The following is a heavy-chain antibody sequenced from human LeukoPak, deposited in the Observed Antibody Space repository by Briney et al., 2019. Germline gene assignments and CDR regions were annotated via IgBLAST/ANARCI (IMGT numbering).Heavy chain of an antibody. CDR1: GFTFSSYA. D-gene: IGHD6-19*01. CDR2: IRNNGGGT. CDR3: AKVLPPRGGRSGWYETNDY. J-gene: IGHJ4*02. V-gene: IGHV3-23*01. Sequence: TGGSLRLSCAASGFTFSSYAMSWVRQAPGKGLEWVSSIRNNGGGTYYADSVKGRFTISRDNSKNALYLQMSSLRADDTAVYYCAKVLPPRGGRSGWYETNDYWGQGTLVTVSS.